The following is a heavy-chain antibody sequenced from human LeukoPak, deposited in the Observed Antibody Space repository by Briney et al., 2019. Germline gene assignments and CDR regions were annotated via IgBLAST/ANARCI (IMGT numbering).Heavy chain of an antibody. CDR3: TRDHSDSSDYYYSGDAFDI. V-gene: IGHV3-74*01. D-gene: IGHD3-22*01. Sequence: GGSLRLSCAASGFTFSNYWMHWVRQAPGKGLVWVSRINSDGSSTNYADSVKGRFTISRDNAKNTLFLQMNSLRAEDTAVYYCTRDHSDSSDYYYSGDAFDIWGQGTMVTVSS. J-gene: IGHJ3*02. CDR2: INSDGSST. CDR1: GFTFSNYW.